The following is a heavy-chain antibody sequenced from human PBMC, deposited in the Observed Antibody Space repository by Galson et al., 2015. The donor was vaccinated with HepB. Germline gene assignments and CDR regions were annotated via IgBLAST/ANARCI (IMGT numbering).Heavy chain of an antibody. J-gene: IGHJ3*02. D-gene: IGHD5-24*01. V-gene: IGHV3-21*01. Sequence: SLRLSCAASGFTFSSYSMNWVRQAPGKGLEWVSSISSSSSYIYYADSVKGRFTISRDNAKNSLYLQMNSLRAEDTAVYYCARDLRDGYNFWAFDIWGQGTMVTVSS. CDR1: GFTFSSYS. CDR3: ARDLRDGYNFWAFDI. CDR2: ISSSSSYI.